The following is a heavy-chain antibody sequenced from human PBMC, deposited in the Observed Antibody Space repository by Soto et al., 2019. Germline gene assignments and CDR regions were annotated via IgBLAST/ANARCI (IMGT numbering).Heavy chain of an antibody. CDR3: VKDEYCGSTSCHGYFQH. V-gene: IGHV3-64D*06. CDR2: ISSDGGST. J-gene: IGHJ1*01. Sequence: GGSLRLSCSASGFGFSTYAMHWVRQAPGKGLACVSVISSDGGSTYYADSVKGRFTISRDNSNNTLYLQMSSLRAEDTAVYYCVKDEYCGSTSCHGYFQHWGQGTLVTVS. D-gene: IGHD2-2*01. CDR1: GFGFSTYA.